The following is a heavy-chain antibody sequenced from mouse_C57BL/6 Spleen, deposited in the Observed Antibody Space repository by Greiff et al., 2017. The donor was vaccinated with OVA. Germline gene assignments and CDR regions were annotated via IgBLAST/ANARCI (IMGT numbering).Heavy chain of an antibody. CDR1: GYTFTSYW. D-gene: IGHD2-4*01. J-gene: IGHJ4*01. V-gene: IGHV1-7*01. CDR3: ARPSSYDYDEGYYSMDY. CDR2: INPSSGYT. Sequence: VMLVESGAELAKPGASVKLSCKASGYTFTSYWMHWVKQRPGQGLEWIGYINPSSGYTKYNQKFKDKATLTADKSSSTAYMQLSSLTYEDSAVYYFARPSSYDYDEGYYSMDYWGPGPSVPVSS.